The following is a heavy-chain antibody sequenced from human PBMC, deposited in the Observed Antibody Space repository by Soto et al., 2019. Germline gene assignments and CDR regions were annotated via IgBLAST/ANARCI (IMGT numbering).Heavy chain of an antibody. Sequence: GASVKVSCKASGYTFTSYGISWVRQAPGQGLEWMGWISAYNGNTNYAQKLQGRVTMTTDTSTSTAYMELRSLRSDDTAVYYCARDEVQFTIFGVVIPGLLDYWGQGTLVTVSS. D-gene: IGHD3-3*01. CDR1: GYTFTSYG. V-gene: IGHV1-18*01. CDR3: ARDEVQFTIFGVVIPGLLDY. J-gene: IGHJ4*02. CDR2: ISAYNGNT.